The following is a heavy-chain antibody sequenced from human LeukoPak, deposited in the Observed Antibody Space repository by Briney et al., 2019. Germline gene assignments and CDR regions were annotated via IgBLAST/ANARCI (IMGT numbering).Heavy chain of an antibody. V-gene: IGHV3-9*03. Sequence: GGSLRLSCTASGFTFDDYAMHWVRQVPGKGLEWVSGISWNGGSIGYADSVKGRFTIYRDNAKNSLYLQMNSLRAEDMALYYCVKGDNGGYEWGDFDYWGQGTLVTVSS. CDR1: GFTFDDYA. D-gene: IGHD5-12*01. CDR3: VKGDNGGYEWGDFDY. J-gene: IGHJ4*02. CDR2: ISWNGGSI.